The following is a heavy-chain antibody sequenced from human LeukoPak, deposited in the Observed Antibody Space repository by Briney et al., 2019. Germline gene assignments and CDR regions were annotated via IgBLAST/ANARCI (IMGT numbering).Heavy chain of an antibody. CDR1: GFTFSSYW. J-gene: IGHJ5*02. CDR2: IKQDGSEK. CDR3: ARVVGGNWFDP. D-gene: IGHD3-16*01. Sequence: PGGSLRLSCAASGFTFSSYWMSWVRQAPGKGLEWVANIKQDGSEKYYVDSVKGRFTISRDNAKNTLYLQMNSLRAEDTAVYYCARVVGGNWFDPWGQGTLVTVSS. V-gene: IGHV3-7*01.